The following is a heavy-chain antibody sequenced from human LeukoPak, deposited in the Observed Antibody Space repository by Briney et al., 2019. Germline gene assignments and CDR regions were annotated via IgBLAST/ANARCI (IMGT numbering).Heavy chain of an antibody. CDR1: GYTLTELS. CDR3: ATIRYCSGGSCPNWFDP. V-gene: IGHV1-24*01. CDR2: FDPEDGET. Sequence: ASVKASCKVSGYTLTELSMHWVRQAPGKGLEWMGGFDPEDGETIYAQKFQGRVTMTEDTSTDTAYMELSSLRSEDTAVYYCATIRYCSGGSCPNWFDPWGQGTLVTVSS. J-gene: IGHJ5*02. D-gene: IGHD2-15*01.